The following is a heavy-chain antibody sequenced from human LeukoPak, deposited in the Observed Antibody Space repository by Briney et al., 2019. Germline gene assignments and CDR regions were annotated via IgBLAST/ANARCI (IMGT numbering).Heavy chain of an antibody. J-gene: IGHJ4*02. Sequence: ASVKVSCKASGGTFSSYAISWVRQAPGQGLEWMGGIIPIFGTANYAQKFQGRVTITADESTSTVYMELSSLRSEDTAVYYCARGPGEGGSSGYYGKPEDPAEYYFDYWGQGTLVTVSS. CDR1: GGTFSSYA. CDR2: IIPIFGTA. D-gene: IGHD3-22*01. V-gene: IGHV1-69*13. CDR3: ARGPGEGGSSGYYGKPEDPAEYYFDY.